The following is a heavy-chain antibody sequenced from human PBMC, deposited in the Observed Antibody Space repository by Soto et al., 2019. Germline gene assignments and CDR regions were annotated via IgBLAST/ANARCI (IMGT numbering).Heavy chain of an antibody. J-gene: IGHJ3*02. D-gene: IGHD2-21*02. Sequence: QVQLQESGPGLVKPSQTLSLTCTVSGGSISSGGYYWSWIRQHPGKGLEWIGYIYYSGSTYYNPSLKSRVTISVDTSKNQFSLKLSSVTAADTAVYYCARNRVVTAIREHDAFDIWGQGTMVTVSS. CDR1: GGSISSGGYY. CDR2: IYYSGST. V-gene: IGHV4-31*03. CDR3: ARNRVVTAIREHDAFDI.